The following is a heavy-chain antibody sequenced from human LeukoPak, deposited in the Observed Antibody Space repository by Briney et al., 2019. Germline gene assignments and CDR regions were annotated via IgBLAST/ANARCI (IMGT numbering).Heavy chain of an antibody. D-gene: IGHD6-13*01. V-gene: IGHV1-69*13. J-gene: IGHJ5*02. CDR2: IIPIFGTA. CDR1: GGTFSSYA. Sequence: GASVKVSCKASGGTFSSYAISWVRQAPGQGLEWMGGIIPIFGTANYAQKFQGRVTITADESTSTAYMELSSLRSEDTAVYYCARGVARYSSSWYRWFDPWGQGTLVTVSS. CDR3: ARGVARYSSSWYRWFDP.